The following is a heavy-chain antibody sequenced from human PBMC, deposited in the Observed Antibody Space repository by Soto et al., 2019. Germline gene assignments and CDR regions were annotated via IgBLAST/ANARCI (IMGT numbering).Heavy chain of an antibody. V-gene: IGHV4-34*01. CDR3: ARGGLRFLESYRDRPRYYYMDV. Sequence: SETLSLTCAVYGGSFSGYYWCWIRQPPGKGLAWIGEINHSGSTTYNPSLKSRVTISVDTPKNQFSLKLSSVTAADTAVYYCARGGLRFLESYRDRPRYYYMDVWGKGTTVTVSS. J-gene: IGHJ6*03. D-gene: IGHD3-3*01. CDR2: INHSGST. CDR1: GGSFSGYY.